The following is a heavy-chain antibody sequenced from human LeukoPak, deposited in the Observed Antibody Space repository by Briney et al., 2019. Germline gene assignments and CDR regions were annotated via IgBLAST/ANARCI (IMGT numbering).Heavy chain of an antibody. CDR1: GFTFSSYW. Sequence: TGGSLRLSCAASGFTFSSYWMSWVRQVPGKGLEWVSGINWNSDSIGYAVRGRFTISRDNAKNSLYLQMNSLRAEDTALYYCARAGEGYSGYEGSFDYWGQGTLVTVSS. D-gene: IGHD5-12*01. V-gene: IGHV3-20*04. J-gene: IGHJ4*02. CDR2: INWNSDSI. CDR3: ARAGEGYSGYEGSFDY.